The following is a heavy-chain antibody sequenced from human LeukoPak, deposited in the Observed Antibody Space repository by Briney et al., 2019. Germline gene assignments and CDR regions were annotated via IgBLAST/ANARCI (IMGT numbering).Heavy chain of an antibody. CDR3: ARAPSGWYASDF. CDR1: GFTFSNYL. CDR2: INEGGSA. D-gene: IGHD6-19*01. V-gene: IGHV3-74*01. Sequence: GGSLRLSCAVSGFTFSNYLMHWVRQAPGKGLVWVSRINEGGSASYADSVKGRFTISRDNSKNTVYLQMNSLRAEDTAVYFCARAPSGWYASDFWGQGALVTVSS. J-gene: IGHJ4*02.